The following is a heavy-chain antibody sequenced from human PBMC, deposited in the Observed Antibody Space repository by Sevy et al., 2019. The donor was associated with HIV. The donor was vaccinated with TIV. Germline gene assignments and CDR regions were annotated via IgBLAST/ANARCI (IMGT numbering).Heavy chain of an antibody. V-gene: IGHV3-30*02. CDR2: IRYDGSHK. CDR3: AKDAPSRFDY. CDR1: GFTFRNYD. Sequence: GGSLRLSCAASGFTFRNYDMHWVRQAPGKGLEWISFIRYDGSHKSYAESVKGRFTISRDDSKNPRDLHMNSLRPEDTAVYFCAKDAPSRFDYWGQGALVTVSS. J-gene: IGHJ4*02.